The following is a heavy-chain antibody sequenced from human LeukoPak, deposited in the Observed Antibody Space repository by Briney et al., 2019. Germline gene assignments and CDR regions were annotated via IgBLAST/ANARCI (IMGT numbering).Heavy chain of an antibody. J-gene: IGHJ4*02. CDR1: GGSISSGGYY. D-gene: IGHD5-18*01. V-gene: IGHV4-34*01. CDR2: INHSGST. Sequence: SETLSLTCAVSGGSISSGGYYWSWIRQPPGKGLEWIGEINHSGSTNYNPSLKSRVTISVDTSKNQFSLKLSSVTAADTAVYYCARRGRGYSYGSPDYWGQGTLVTVSS. CDR3: ARRGRGYSYGSPDY.